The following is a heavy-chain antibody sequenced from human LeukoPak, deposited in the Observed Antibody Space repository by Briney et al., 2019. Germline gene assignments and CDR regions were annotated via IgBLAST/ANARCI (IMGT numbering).Heavy chain of an antibody. CDR2: VYYSGST. CDR3: GRSSVWYQIFDY. Sequence: SETLSLTCTVSGGSISSYYWSWIRQPPGKGLEWIGYVYYSGSTNYNPSLKSRVTISVDTSKNQFSLKLSSVTAADTAVYFCGRSSVWYQIFDYWGQGTLVTVSS. J-gene: IGHJ4*02. V-gene: IGHV4-59*01. CDR1: GGSISSYY. D-gene: IGHD6-19*01.